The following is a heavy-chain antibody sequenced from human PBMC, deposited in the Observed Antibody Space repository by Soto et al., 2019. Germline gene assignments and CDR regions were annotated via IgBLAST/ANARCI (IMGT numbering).Heavy chain of an antibody. J-gene: IGHJ6*02. D-gene: IGHD4-4*01. CDR1: GFTFGDYA. CDR3: TRERRYSNYYYYGMDV. CDR2: IRSKAYGGKT. Sequence: GGSLRLSCTASGFTFGDYAMSWFRQAPGKGLEWVGFIRSKAYGGKTEYAASVKGRFTISRDDSKSIAYLQMNSLKTEDTAVYYCTRERRYSNYYYYGMDVWGQGTTVTVSS. V-gene: IGHV3-49*03.